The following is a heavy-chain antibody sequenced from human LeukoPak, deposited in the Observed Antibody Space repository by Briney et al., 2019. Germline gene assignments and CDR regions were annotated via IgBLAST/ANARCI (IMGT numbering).Heavy chain of an antibody. V-gene: IGHV1-18*01. CDR2: ISAYNGNT. CDR3: ARDLPPPDYYDILTGYYRWYYFDY. CDR1: GYTFTSYG. D-gene: IGHD3-9*01. Sequence: GASVKVSCKASGYTFTSYGISWVRQAPGQGLEWMGWISAYNGNTNYAQKLQGRVTMTTDTSTSTAYMELRSLRSDDTAVYYCARDLPPPDYYDILTGYYRWYYFDYWGQGTLVTVSS. J-gene: IGHJ4*02.